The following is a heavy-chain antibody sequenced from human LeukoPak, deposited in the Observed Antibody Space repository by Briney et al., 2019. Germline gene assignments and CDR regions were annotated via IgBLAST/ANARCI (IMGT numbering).Heavy chain of an antibody. J-gene: IGHJ3*02. Sequence: GGSLRLSCAASGFTFSNYAMSWVRQAPGKGLEWVSAISGSGGSTYYADSVKGRFTISRDNSKNTLYLQMNSLRAEDTAVYYCARDRVQPHDSSGYYLSDAFDIWGQGTMVTVSS. V-gene: IGHV3-23*01. CDR3: ARDRVQPHDSSGYYLSDAFDI. D-gene: IGHD3-22*01. CDR2: ISGSGGST. CDR1: GFTFSNYA.